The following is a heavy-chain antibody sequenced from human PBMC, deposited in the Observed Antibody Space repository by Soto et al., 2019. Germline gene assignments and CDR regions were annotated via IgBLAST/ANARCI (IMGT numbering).Heavy chain of an antibody. D-gene: IGHD5-12*01. CDR1: GYSFTSYW. V-gene: IGHV5-51*01. CDR3: ARLYDAGDY. CDR2: SYPGDSDT. Sequence: XGLLKTGRNGSGYSFTSYWIGRVRQMPGKGLEWMGISYPGDSDTRYTPSFQGQVTVSADKSSSTAYLQWSSLKASDTAMYYCARLYDAGDYWGQGTLVTVSS. J-gene: IGHJ4*02.